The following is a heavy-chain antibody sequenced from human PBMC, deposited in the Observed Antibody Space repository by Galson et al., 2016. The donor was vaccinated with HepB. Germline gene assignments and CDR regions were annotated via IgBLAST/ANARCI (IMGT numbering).Heavy chain of an antibody. CDR3: AKQRGHPVSSYYFDY. CDR1: GFTFSSYA. Sequence: SLRLSCAASGFTFSSYAVSWVRQAPEKGLEWVSAISGGGSKYYADSVEGRFTISRDNSKNTLYLQMNSLRVEDTAVYYCAKQRGHPVSSYYFDYWGQGTLVTFSS. V-gene: IGHV3-23*01. D-gene: IGHD3-10*01. CDR2: ISGGGSK. J-gene: IGHJ4*02.